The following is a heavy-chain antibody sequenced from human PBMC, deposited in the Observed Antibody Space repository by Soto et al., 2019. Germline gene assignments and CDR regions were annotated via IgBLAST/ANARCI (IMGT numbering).Heavy chain of an antibody. CDR2: IYSGGNT. CDR1: GFTVSSSF. V-gene: IGHV3-53*01. J-gene: IGHJ5*02. D-gene: IGHD3-22*01. Sequence: EVQLVESGGGLIQPGGSLRLSCAASGFTVSSSFMSWVRQAPGKGLEWVSVIYSGGNTYYADSVTGRFTISRDDSKNTLYLQMNSLRADDTAVDYCAMCHGWLTGFDPWGQGTLVTVSS. CDR3: AMCHGWLTGFDP.